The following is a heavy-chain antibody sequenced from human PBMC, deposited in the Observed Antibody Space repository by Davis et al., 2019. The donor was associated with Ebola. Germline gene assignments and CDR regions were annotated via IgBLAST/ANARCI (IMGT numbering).Heavy chain of an antibody. V-gene: IGHV2-5*02. CDR2: IYWDDDK. CDR3: AHSHGDY. CDR1: GGSISSSSYY. J-gene: IGHJ4*02. Sequence: TLSLTCTVSGGSISSSSYYWGWIRQPPGKALEWPALIYWDDDKRYSPSLKSRLTITKDTSKNQVVLTMTNMDPVDTATYYCAHSHGDYWGQGTLVTVSS.